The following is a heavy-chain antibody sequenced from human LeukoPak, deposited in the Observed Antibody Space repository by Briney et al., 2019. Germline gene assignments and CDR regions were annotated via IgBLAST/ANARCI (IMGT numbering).Heavy chain of an antibody. CDR3: ARSTYHTYYFDY. V-gene: IGHV4-4*07. J-gene: IGHJ4*02. Sequence: SETLSLTCTVPGGPISSYYWSWIRPPAGKGLEWIGRIYTSGSTNYNPSLKSRVTMSVDTSKNQFSLKLSSVTAADTAVYYCARSTYHTYYFDYWGQGTLVTVSS. CDR2: IYTSGST. D-gene: IGHD1-14*01. CDR1: GGPISSYY.